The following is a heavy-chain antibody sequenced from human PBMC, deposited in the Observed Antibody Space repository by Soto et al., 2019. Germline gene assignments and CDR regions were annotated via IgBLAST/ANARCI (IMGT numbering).Heavy chain of an antibody. Sequence: EVQLVESGGDLVQPGGSLRLSCAASGFTVSSNYMSWVRQAPGKGMEWVPVIYSGGSKYYADSVKGRFTISRHNSKNTLYTQMNGLRAGVTAVYYRASGAYRSRQDDWGQGTLVTVSS. CDR1: GFTVSSNY. V-gene: IGHV3-53*04. CDR2: IYSGGSK. CDR3: ASGAYRSRQDD. J-gene: IGHJ4*02. D-gene: IGHD6-13*01.